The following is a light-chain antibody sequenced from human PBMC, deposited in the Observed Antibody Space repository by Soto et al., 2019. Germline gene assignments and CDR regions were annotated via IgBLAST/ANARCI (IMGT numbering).Light chain of an antibody. CDR2: GSS. Sequence: QSVLTQPPSVSGAPGQRVTIACTGITSNSGTAFDVPWYRHFPGSAPKLLLSGSSDRPSGVPDRFSASKSVTSASLTITGLQPDDEADYYCQTSDSGLPGLVFGTGTKLTVL. J-gene: IGLJ1*01. V-gene: IGLV1-40*01. CDR1: TSNSGTAFD. CDR3: QTSDSGLPGLV.